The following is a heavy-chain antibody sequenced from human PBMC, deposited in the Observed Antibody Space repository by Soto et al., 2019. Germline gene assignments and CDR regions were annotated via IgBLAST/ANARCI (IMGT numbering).Heavy chain of an antibody. CDR3: HADDKFGQLSIV. CDR1: GGTFNNYV. J-gene: IGHJ6*02. CDR2: IIPPFDTP. D-gene: IGHD3-10*01. V-gene: IGHV1-69*01. Sequence: QVQLVQSGDELKKPGSSVKVSCKASGGTFNNYVFTWVRQAPGQGLEWMGGIIPPFDTPYSVQKFVGRVTMTADESSGTVYKESSSRTSEDTAVYFCHADDKFGQLSIVWGQGTTVTVSS.